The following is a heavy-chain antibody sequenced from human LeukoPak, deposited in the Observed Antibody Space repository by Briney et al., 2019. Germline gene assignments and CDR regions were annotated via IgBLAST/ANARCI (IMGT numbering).Heavy chain of an antibody. D-gene: IGHD5-12*01. CDR2: IYHSEST. V-gene: IGHV4-30-2*01. CDR3: ARLPRYGGYDHFDY. Sequence: PSQTLSLSCAVSGGSITNGDYSWSWIRQPPGKGLEWIGYIYHSESTYYNPSLKNRVTISIDRSKNQLSLNLSSVTAADTAVYYCARLPRYGGYDHFDYWGQRILVIVSS. CDR1: GGSITNGDYS. J-gene: IGHJ4*02.